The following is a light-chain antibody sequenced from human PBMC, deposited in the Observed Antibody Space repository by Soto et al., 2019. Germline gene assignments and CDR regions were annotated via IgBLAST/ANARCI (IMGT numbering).Light chain of an antibody. V-gene: IGLV2-14*03. J-gene: IGLJ1*01. CDR3: SSYSHSPPSYV. Sequence: QSVLTQPASGSGSPGQSITISCTGSSVDVGDYNSVSWYQQHPGKAPKVMIYHVTIRASGVSNRFSGSKSGNMASLTISGLQAEDEADYYCSSYSHSPPSYVFGTGTKVTVL. CDR1: SVDVGDYNS. CDR2: HVT.